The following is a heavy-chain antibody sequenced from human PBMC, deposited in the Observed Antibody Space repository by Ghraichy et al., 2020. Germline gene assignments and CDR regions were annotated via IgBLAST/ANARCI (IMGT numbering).Heavy chain of an antibody. D-gene: IGHD3-3*01. CDR2: INPNSGGT. Sequence: ASVKVSCKASGYTFTGYYMHWVRQARGQGLEWMGWINPNSGGTNYAQKFQGRVTMTRDTSISTAYMELSRLRSDDTAVYYCARAPDFWSGSGFDPWGQGTLVTASS. CDR3: ARAPDFWSGSGFDP. J-gene: IGHJ5*02. CDR1: GYTFTGYY. V-gene: IGHV1-2*02.